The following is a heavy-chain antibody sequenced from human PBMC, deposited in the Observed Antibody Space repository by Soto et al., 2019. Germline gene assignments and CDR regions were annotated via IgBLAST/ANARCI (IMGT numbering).Heavy chain of an antibody. CDR3: ARDRNGDYYDSSVLDY. Sequence: GGSLRLSCAASGFTFSSYAMHWVRQAPGKGLEWVAVISYDGSNKYYADAVKGRFTISRDNSKNTLYLQMNSLRAEDTAVYYCARDRNGDYYDSSVLDYWGQGTLVTVSS. V-gene: IGHV3-30-3*01. J-gene: IGHJ4*02. D-gene: IGHD3-22*01. CDR1: GFTFSSYA. CDR2: ISYDGSNK.